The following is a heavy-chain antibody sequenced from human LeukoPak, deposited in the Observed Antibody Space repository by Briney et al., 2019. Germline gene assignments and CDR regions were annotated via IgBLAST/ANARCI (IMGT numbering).Heavy chain of an antibody. V-gene: IGHV4-61*05. J-gene: IGHJ5*02. CDR2: IYYSGST. Sequence: PSETLSLTCTVSGGSISSSSYYWGWIRQPPGKGLEWIGYIYYSGSTNYNPSLKSRVTISVDTSKNQFSLKLSSVTAADTAVYYCARSRGGDQLGFDPWGQGTLVTVSS. CDR3: ARSRGGDQLGFDP. D-gene: IGHD1-1*01. CDR1: GGSISSSSYY.